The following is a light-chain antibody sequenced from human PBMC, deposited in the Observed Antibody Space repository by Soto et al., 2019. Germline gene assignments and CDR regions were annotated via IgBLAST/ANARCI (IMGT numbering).Light chain of an antibody. Sequence: DIQMTQSPPSLSASVGDRVTITCRASQDIYNYVAWYQQKPGKLPTLLIYGASTLQSGVPSRFSGSGYGTDFTLTISSLQPEDVATYYCQKHASEFGQGTKVEIK. V-gene: IGKV1-27*01. CDR2: GAS. CDR1: QDIYNY. CDR3: QKHASE. J-gene: IGKJ1*01.